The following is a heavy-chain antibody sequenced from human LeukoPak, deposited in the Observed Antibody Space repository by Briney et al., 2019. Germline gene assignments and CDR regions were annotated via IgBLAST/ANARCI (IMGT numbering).Heavy chain of an antibody. CDR1: GFTFTNYG. D-gene: IGHD6-6*01. V-gene: IGHV3-30*02. CDR2: IRYDGSTK. J-gene: IGHJ4*02. CDR3: AKDETGVYSSSSHYFDY. Sequence: PGRSLRLSCAASGFTFTNYGMHWVRQAPGKGLEWVAFIRYDGSTKYYADSVKGRFTISRDNSKNKLYLQMNSLRAEDTAVYYCAKDETGVYSSSSHYFDYWGQGTLVTVSS.